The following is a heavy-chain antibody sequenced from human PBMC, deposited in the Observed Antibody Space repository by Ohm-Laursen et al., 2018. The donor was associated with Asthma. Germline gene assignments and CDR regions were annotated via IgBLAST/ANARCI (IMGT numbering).Heavy chain of an antibody. CDR3: ATYCSSTSCYAEITYYYGMDV. CDR2: ISAYNGNT. J-gene: IGHJ6*02. V-gene: IGHV1-18*04. CDR1: GYSFTSYG. Sequence: SVKVSCKVSGYSFTSYGISWVRQAPGQGLEWMGWISAYNGNTNYAQKLQGRVTMTTDTSTSTAYMELRSLRSEDTAVYYCATYCSSTSCYAEITYYYGMDVWGQGTTVTVSS. D-gene: IGHD2-2*01.